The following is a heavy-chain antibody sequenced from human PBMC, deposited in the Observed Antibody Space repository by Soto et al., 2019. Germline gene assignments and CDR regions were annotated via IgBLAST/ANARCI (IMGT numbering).Heavy chain of an antibody. CDR3: ARDRLLGNSFEY. Sequence: QVQLVESGGGVVQPGRSLRLSCAASGFTFSTYGMHWVRQAPGKGLEWVAVIWYDGSNKYYADSVTGRFTISRDNSKSTLYLQMTSLTAADTAVYYCARDRLLGNSFEYWGQGSLVTLSS. V-gene: IGHV3-33*01. CDR2: IWYDGSNK. CDR1: GFTFSTYG. J-gene: IGHJ4*02. D-gene: IGHD1-26*01.